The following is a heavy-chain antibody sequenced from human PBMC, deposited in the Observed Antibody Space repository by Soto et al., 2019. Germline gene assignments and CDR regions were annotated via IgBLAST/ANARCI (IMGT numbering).Heavy chain of an antibody. CDR2: ISYDGSNK. CDR3: AKDVFPLVVHDAFDI. CDR1: GFTFSSYG. D-gene: IGHD2-15*01. Sequence: GGSLRLSCAASGFTFSSYGMHWVRQAPGKGLEWVAVISYDGSNKYYADSVKGRFTISRDNSKNTLYLQMNSLRAEDTAVYYCAKDVFPLVVHDAFDIWGQGTMVTVSS. J-gene: IGHJ3*02. V-gene: IGHV3-30*18.